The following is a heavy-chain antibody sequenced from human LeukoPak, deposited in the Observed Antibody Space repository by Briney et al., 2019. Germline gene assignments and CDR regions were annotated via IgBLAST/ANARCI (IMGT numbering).Heavy chain of an antibody. V-gene: IGHV4-38-2*02. CDR3: ARDSRIIRYDSSGYIDY. J-gene: IGHJ4*02. CDR2: IYHSGST. D-gene: IGHD3-22*01. Sequence: SETLSLTCTVSGYSISSGYYWGWIRQPPGKGLEWIGSIYHSGSTYYNPSLKSRVTISVDTSKNQFSLKLSSVTAADTAVYYCARDSRIIRYDSSGYIDYRGQGTLVTVSS. CDR1: GYSISSGYY.